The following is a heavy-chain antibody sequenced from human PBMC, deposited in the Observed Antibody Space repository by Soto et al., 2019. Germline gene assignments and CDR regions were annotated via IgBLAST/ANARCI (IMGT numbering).Heavy chain of an antibody. CDR1: GGSISSGDYY. Sequence: QVQLQESGPGLVKPSQTLSLTCTVSGGSISSGDYYWSWIRQPPGKGLEWIGYIYYSGSTYYNPSLKSRVTISVDTSKNQFSLKLSSVTAADTAVYYCASLAPGGSRFRWFGAFDIWGQGTMVTVSS. V-gene: IGHV4-30-4*01. CDR2: IYYSGST. D-gene: IGHD3-10*01. J-gene: IGHJ3*02. CDR3: ASLAPGGSRFRWFGAFDI.